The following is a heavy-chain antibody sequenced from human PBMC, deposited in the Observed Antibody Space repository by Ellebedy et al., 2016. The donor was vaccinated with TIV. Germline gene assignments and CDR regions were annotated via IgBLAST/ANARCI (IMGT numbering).Heavy chain of an antibody. CDR1: GYTFTSKA. V-gene: IGHV5-10-1*01. D-gene: IGHD3-10*01. CDR3: ARHGFSSYYQGVDV. Sequence: GESLKISXHASGYTFTSKAIPWVRRVPGQPLEWLGRIDPGDSRSYSSTYYSPSFRGLITMSSDESSRTVYLHWRTLRASDTAIYYCARHGFSSYYQGVDVWGQGTTVTVSS. J-gene: IGHJ6*02. CDR2: IDPGDSRSYS.